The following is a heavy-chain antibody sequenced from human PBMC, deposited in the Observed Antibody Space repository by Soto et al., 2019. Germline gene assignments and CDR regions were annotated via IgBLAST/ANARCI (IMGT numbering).Heavy chain of an antibody. J-gene: IGHJ3*02. D-gene: IGHD4-17*01. CDR3: AAISMTTVTLGAFDI. CDR1: GFTFTSSA. Sequence: ASVKVSCKASGFTFTSSAMQWVRQARGQRLEWIGWIVVGSGNTNYAQKFQERVTITRDMSTSTAYMELSSLRSEDTAVYYCAAISMTTVTLGAFDIWAQGTMVTVSS. V-gene: IGHV1-58*02. CDR2: IVVGSGNT.